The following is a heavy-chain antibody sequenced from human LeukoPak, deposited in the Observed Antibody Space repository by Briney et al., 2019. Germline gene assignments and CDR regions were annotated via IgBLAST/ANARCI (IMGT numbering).Heavy chain of an antibody. CDR3: ARDRQIDAFDI. CDR1: GFNFCCYA. J-gene: IGHJ3*02. Sequence: GGSLRHSCCASGFNFCCYAMHWLDPAPAKGLEGVARVRYDGSNKHFADSVRGRFTISRDNAKNSLYLQMNSLRAEDTAVYYCARDRQIDAFDIWGQGTMVTVSS. CDR2: VRYDGSNK. V-gene: IGHV3-30*02.